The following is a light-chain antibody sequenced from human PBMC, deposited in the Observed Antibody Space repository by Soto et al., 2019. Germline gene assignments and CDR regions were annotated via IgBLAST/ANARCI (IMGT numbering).Light chain of an antibody. V-gene: IGKV3-15*01. J-gene: IGKJ5*01. CDR3: QPYSSAPS. CDR2: GAS. CDR1: QSVSTN. Sequence: EIVMTQSPTTLSVSPGERATLSCRASQSVSTNLAWYQQKPGQVPSLLIYGASTRASGIPARFSGSGSGTELTLTNGRLQSEDFAVYFCQPYSSAPSFGRGTRLVI.